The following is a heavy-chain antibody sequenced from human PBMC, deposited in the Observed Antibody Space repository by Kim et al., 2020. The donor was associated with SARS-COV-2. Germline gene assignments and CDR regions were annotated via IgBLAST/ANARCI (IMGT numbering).Heavy chain of an antibody. J-gene: IGHJ4*02. V-gene: IGHV3-30*02. CDR3: AKDGNYYGSGSYFSDY. Sequence: SVKGRFTSSRDNSKNTLYLQMNSLRAEDTAVYYCAKDGNYYGSGSYFSDYWGQGTLVTVSS. D-gene: IGHD3-10*01.